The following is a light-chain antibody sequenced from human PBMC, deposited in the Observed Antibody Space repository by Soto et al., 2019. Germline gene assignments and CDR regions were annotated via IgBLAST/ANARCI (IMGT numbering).Light chain of an antibody. CDR2: GNS. J-gene: IGLJ2*01. CDR3: QSYDRRLSGYVV. CDR1: SSNIGAGYD. V-gene: IGLV1-40*01. Sequence: QSVLTQPPSVSGAPGQRVTISCTGSSSNIGAGYDVHWYQQLPGTAPKLLIYGNSNRPSGVPDRFSGSKSGTSASLAITGLQAGDGADYFRQSYDRRLSGYVVFGGGTKLTVL.